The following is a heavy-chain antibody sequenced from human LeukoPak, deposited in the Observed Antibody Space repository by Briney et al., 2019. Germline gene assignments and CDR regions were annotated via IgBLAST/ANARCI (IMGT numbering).Heavy chain of an antibody. J-gene: IGHJ4*02. CDR1: GGSISSSSYY. D-gene: IGHD4-11*01. CDR3: ARLRRADYSNHRGTFDY. Sequence: PSETLSLTCTVSGGSISSSSYYWGWIRQPPGKGLEWIVSIYYSGSTYYSPSLKSRVTISVGTSKNQFFLKLSSVIAADTAVYYCARLRRADYSNHRGTFDYGAREPWSPSPQ. CDR2: IYYSGST. V-gene: IGHV4-39*01.